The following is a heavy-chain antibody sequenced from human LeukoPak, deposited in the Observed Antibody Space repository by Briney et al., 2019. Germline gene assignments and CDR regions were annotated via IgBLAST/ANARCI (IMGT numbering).Heavy chain of an antibody. D-gene: IGHD4-23*01. CDR1: GFTFSSFE. CDR3: ARVGTYGGNY. Sequence: GGSLRLSCAASGFTFSSFEMSWVRQAPGKGLEWVSYISSGSGSTIYYADSVKGRFTISRDNAKNSLYLQMNSLSAEDTAVYYCARVGTYGGNYWGQGTLVTVSS. CDR2: ISSGSGSTI. J-gene: IGHJ4*02. V-gene: IGHV3-48*03.